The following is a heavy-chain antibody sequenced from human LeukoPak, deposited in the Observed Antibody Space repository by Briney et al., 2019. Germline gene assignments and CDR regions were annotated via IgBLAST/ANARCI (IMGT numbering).Heavy chain of an antibody. D-gene: IGHD5-12*01. J-gene: IGHJ4*02. Sequence: SETLSLTCTVSGGSISSYYWSWIRQPPGKGLEWIGYIYYSGSTNYNPSLKSRVTISVDTSKNQFSLKLSSVTAADTAVYYCARSGDIVATGYFDYWDQGTLVTASS. CDR3: ARSGDIVATGYFDY. V-gene: IGHV4-59*01. CDR1: GGSISSYY. CDR2: IYYSGST.